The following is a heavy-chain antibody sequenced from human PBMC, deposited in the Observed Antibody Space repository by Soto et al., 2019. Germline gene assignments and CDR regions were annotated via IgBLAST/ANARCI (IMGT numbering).Heavy chain of an antibody. J-gene: IGHJ6*03. CDR3: TTFMTTVTTPSSHYYYMDV. CDR1: GFTFSNYE. Sequence: GGSLRLSCAASGFTFSNYEMHWVRQAPGKGLEYVSGISNNGAHTDYAKSVKGRFTISRDNSENTLYLQMNSLKTEDTAVYYCTTFMTTVTTPSSHYYYMDVWGKGTTVTVSS. D-gene: IGHD4-4*01. V-gene: IGHV3-64*01. CDR2: ISNNGAHT.